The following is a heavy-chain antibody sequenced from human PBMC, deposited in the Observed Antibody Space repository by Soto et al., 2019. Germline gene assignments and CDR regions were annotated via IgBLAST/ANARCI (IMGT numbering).Heavy chain of an antibody. J-gene: IGHJ6*03. V-gene: IGHV3-23*01. D-gene: IGHD2-15*01. CDR2: VTVSGDTS. Sequence: EVQLLESGGGLAQPGGSLRLSCAASGFTFSDSALNWVRQGTGKGLEWVSSVTVSGDTSYYADSVEGRFTISRDNSKNTLYLQMNGLGADYTAVYYCAKHGCSYPACYPYYYYVDVWGEGATVTVSS. CDR3: AKHGCSYPACYPYYYYVDV. CDR1: GFTFSDSA.